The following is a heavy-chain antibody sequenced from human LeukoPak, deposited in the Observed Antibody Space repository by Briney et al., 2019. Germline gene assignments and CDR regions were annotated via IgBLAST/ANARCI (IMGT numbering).Heavy chain of an antibody. J-gene: IGHJ5*02. V-gene: IGHV1-69*05. Sequence: ASVKVSCKASGGTFSNFAFNWVRQAPGLGLEWMGGFIPVSGTANYAQNFQGRITITTDESTSTAYMELGSLRSEDTAVYYCARARGDPLYNWFDPWGQGTLVTVSS. CDR1: GGTFSNFA. CDR2: FIPVSGTA. CDR3: ARARGDPLYNWFDP. D-gene: IGHD3-10*01.